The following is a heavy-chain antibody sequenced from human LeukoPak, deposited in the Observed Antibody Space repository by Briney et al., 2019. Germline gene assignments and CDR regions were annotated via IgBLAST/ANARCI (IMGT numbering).Heavy chain of an antibody. CDR1: GGTFSSYA. D-gene: IGHD3-3*01. CDR2: IIPIFGTA. CDR3: TRDYDSEDY. V-gene: IGHV1-69*06. J-gene: IGHJ4*02. Sequence: SVKVSCKASGGTFSSYAISWVRQAPGQGLEWMGRIIPIFGTADYAQTFQDRVTITADKSTNTVYMELSSLRSEDTAVYYCTRDYDSEDYWGQGTLVTVSS.